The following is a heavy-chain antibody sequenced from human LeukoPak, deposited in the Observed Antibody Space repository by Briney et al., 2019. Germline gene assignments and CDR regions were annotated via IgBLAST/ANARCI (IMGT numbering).Heavy chain of an antibody. CDR3: ARAPMYYYGSGRFVDS. Sequence: PSETLSLTCTVSGGSISSYYWSWIRQPPGKGLEWIGYIYYSGSTNYNPSLKSRVTISVDTSKNQFSLKLSSVTAADTAVYYCARAPMYYYGSGRFVDSWGQGTLVTVSS. V-gene: IGHV4-59*12. D-gene: IGHD3-10*01. CDR2: IYYSGST. J-gene: IGHJ4*02. CDR1: GGSISSYY.